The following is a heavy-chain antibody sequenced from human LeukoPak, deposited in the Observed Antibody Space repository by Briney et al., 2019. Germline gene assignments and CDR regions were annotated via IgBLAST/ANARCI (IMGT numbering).Heavy chain of an antibody. V-gene: IGHV1-18*01. Sequence: ASVKVSCKASGYSFTKYGISWVRQAPGQGLEWMGWISAYSGNTNYAPKLQGRVTMTTDTSTSTAYMELTSLTADDTATYYCARVGATYGDPLEYDYWGQGTPVTVSS. CDR3: ARVGATYGDPLEYDY. CDR1: GYSFTKYG. CDR2: ISAYSGNT. D-gene: IGHD4-17*01. J-gene: IGHJ4*02.